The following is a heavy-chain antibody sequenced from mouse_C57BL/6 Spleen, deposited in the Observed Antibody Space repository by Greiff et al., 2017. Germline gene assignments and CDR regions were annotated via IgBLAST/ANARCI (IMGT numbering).Heavy chain of an antibody. V-gene: IGHV5-4*01. J-gene: IGHJ1*03. CDR3: ARDGENDYDEDGGYFDV. CDR2: ISDGGSYT. D-gene: IGHD2-4*01. CDR1: GFTFSSYA. Sequence: EVMLVESGGGLVKPGGSLKLSCAASGFTFSSYAMSWVRQTPEKRLEWVATISDGGSYTYYPDNVKGRFTISRDNAKNNLYLQMSHLKSEDTAMYYCARDGENDYDEDGGYFDVWGTGTTVTVSS.